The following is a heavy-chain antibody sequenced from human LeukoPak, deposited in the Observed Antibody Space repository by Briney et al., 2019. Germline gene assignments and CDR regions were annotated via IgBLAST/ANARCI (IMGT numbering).Heavy chain of an antibody. CDR3: AKDNKVVGYYYYYMDV. Sequence: GGSLRLSCAASGFTFDDYAMHWVRQDRGRGLEGVSGISWNSGSIGYADSVKGRFTISRDNAKNSLYLQMNSLRAEDTALYYCAKDNKVVGYYYYYMDVWGKGTTVTVSS. CDR1: GFTFDDYA. V-gene: IGHV3-9*01. D-gene: IGHD2-15*01. CDR2: ISWNSGSI. J-gene: IGHJ6*03.